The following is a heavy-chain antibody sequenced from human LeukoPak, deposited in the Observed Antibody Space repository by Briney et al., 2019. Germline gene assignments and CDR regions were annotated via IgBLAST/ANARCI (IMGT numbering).Heavy chain of an antibody. V-gene: IGHV3-23*01. J-gene: IGHJ4*02. CDR2: ISGSGGST. D-gene: IGHD2-2*01. CDR1: GFTFSSYA. CDR3: ATGIVVVPAAISYFDY. Sequence: GGSLRLSCAASGFTFSSYAMSWVRQAPGKGLEWVSAISGSGGSTYYADSVKGRFTISRDNSKNTLYLQMNSLRAEDTAVYHCATGIVVVPAAISYFDYWGQGTLVTVSS.